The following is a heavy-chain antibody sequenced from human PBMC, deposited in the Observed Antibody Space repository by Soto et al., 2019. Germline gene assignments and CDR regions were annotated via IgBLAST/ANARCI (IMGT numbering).Heavy chain of an antibody. CDR2: IWYDGSNK. J-gene: IGHJ5*02. CDR1: GFTFSSYG. V-gene: IGHV3-33*01. CDR3: ARDPFRRGDYEVGSWFDP. D-gene: IGHD4-17*01. Sequence: GGSLRLSCAASGFTFSSYGMHWVRQAPGKGLEWVAVIWYDGSNKYYADSVKGRFTISRDNSKNTLYLQMNSLRAEDTAVYYCARDPFRRGDYEVGSWFDPWGQGTLVTVSS.